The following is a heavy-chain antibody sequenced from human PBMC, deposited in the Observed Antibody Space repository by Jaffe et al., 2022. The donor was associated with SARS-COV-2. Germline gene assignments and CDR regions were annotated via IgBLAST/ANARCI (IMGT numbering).Heavy chain of an antibody. D-gene: IGHD6-13*01. Sequence: QVQLQESGPGLVKPSQTLSLTCTVSGGSISSGSYYWSWIRQPAGKGLEWIGRIYTSGSTNYNPSLKSRVTISVDTSKNQFSLKLSSVTAADTAVYYCARAVAAAGCCWFDPWGQGTLVTVSS. V-gene: IGHV4-61*02. CDR1: GGSISSGSYY. J-gene: IGHJ5*02. CDR3: ARAVAAAGCCWFDP. CDR2: IYTSGST.